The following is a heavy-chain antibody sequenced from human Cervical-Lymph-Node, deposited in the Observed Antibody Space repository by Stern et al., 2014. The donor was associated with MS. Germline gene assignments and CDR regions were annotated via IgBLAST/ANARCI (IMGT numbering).Heavy chain of an antibody. CDR1: GYTFTSYY. D-gene: IGHD1-20*01. Sequence: VHLVAPGAEVKKPGASGKFSCKASGYTFTSYYMHWVPHPPGPGLERMGIINPSGGSQSYAQKFQGRVTMTRDTSTSTVYMELSSLRSEDTAVYYCAKGITGTTLDYWGQGTLVTASS. CDR2: INPSGGSQ. J-gene: IGHJ4*02. V-gene: IGHV1-46*03. CDR3: AKGITGTTLDY.